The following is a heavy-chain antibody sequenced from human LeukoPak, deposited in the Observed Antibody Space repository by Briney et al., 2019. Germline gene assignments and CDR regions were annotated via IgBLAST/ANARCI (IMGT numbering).Heavy chain of an antibody. CDR2: IYYSGST. J-gene: IGHJ4*02. CDR1: GGSISSYY. CDR3: ARDGVRDILTGYYSGGFDY. Sequence: SETLSLTRTVSGGSISSYYWSWIRQPPGKGLEWIGYIYYSGSTNYNPSLKSRVTISVDTSKNQFSLKLSSVTAADTAVYYCARDGVRDILTGYYSGGFDYWGQGTLVTVSS. D-gene: IGHD3-9*01. V-gene: IGHV4-59*01.